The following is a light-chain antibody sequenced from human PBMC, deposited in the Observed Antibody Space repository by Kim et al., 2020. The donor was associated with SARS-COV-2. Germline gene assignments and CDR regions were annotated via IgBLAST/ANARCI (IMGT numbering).Light chain of an antibody. J-gene: IGLJ3*02. Sequence: SYELTQPPSVSVSPGQTASITCSGDKLGDKYACWYQQKPGQSPILVIYQDNKRPSGIPERFFGSNSGNTATLTISGTQAMDEADYYCQAWDSSPTWVFGG. CDR3: QAWDSSPTWV. CDR2: QDN. CDR1: KLGDKY. V-gene: IGLV3-1*01.